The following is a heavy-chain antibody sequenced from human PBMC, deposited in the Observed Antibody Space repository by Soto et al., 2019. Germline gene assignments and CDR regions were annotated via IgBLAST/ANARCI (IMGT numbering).Heavy chain of an antibody. CDR2: ISATGGGT. Sequence: PGGSLRLSCAASGFKFSNYAMSWVRQAPGKGLEWVSLISATGGGTYYADSVKGRFTISRDNSHNTLYLQVHSLTAEDTAVYYCAKDRRAGGNSACYLHFWGPGAKVTVYS. D-gene: IGHD2-21*02. CDR1: GFKFSNYA. CDR3: AKDRRAGGNSACYLHF. J-gene: IGHJ4*02. V-gene: IGHV3-23*01.